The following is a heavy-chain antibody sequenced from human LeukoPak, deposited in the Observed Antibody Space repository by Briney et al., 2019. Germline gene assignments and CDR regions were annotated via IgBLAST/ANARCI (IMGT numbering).Heavy chain of an antibody. Sequence: TGGSLRLSCAASGFTFSSYAMSWVRQAPGKGLEWVANIKQDGSEKYYVDSVKGRFTISRDNAKNSLYLQMNSLRAEDTAVYYCARELDSGSYYSPAFDIWGQGTMVTVSS. CDR3: ARELDSGSYYSPAFDI. J-gene: IGHJ3*02. V-gene: IGHV3-7*01. CDR1: GFTFSSYA. CDR2: IKQDGSEK. D-gene: IGHD1-26*01.